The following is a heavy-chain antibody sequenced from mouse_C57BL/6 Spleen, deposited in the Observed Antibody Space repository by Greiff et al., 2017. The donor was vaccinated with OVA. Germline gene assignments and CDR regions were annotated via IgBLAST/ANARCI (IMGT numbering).Heavy chain of an antibody. J-gene: IGHJ4*01. D-gene: IGHD2-1*01. CDR3: ARSYGNYEAIDY. CDR2: IYPGDGDT. V-gene: IGHV1-80*01. Sequence: VKLVESGAELVKPGASVKISCKASGYAFSSYWMNWVKQRPGKGLEWIGQIYPGDGDTNYNGKFKGKATLTADKSSSTAYMQLSSLTSEDSAVYFCARSYGNYEAIDYWGQGTSVTVSS. CDR1: GYAFSSYW.